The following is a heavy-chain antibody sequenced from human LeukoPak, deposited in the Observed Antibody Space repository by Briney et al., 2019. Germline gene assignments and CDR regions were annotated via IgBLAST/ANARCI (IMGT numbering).Heavy chain of an antibody. V-gene: IGHV3-30*03. CDR1: GFTFSSYG. D-gene: IGHD1-1*01. CDR3: ARDPLGTRPGFDY. Sequence: GGSLRLSCAASGFTFSSYGMHWVRQAPGKGLEWVAVTSYDGSNKYYADSVKGRFTISRDNSKNTLYLQMNSLRAEDTAVYYCARDPLGTRPGFDYWGQGTLVTVSS. J-gene: IGHJ4*02. CDR2: TSYDGSNK.